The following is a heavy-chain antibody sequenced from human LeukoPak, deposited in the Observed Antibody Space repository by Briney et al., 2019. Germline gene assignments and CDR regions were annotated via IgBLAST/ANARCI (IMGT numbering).Heavy chain of an antibody. CDR3: ATVHFGYFTF. Sequence: GGSLRLSCAASGLTFSDYHMSWIRQAPGKGLEWVSHISDNGRTKYYANSVQGRLTVSRDNAKNSLYLQMNSLRADDTAVYYCATVHFGYFTFWGQGTLVPVSS. V-gene: IGHV3-11*01. CDR1: GLTFSDYH. D-gene: IGHD3-3*01. CDR2: ISDNGRTK. J-gene: IGHJ4*02.